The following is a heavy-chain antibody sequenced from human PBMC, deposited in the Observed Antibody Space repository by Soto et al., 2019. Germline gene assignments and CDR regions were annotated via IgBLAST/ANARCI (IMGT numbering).Heavy chain of an antibody. D-gene: IGHD4-17*01. CDR3: ASDHGDYGLDY. Sequence: QVQLQESGPGLVKPSQTLSLTCTVSGGSISSGGYYWSWIRQYPGKGLEWIGYIYDSGSPYYNPSLKSRASISIDTPQNQFSLKLNSVTAADTAMYYCASDHGDYGLDYWGQGMLVTVSS. V-gene: IGHV4-31*03. CDR2: IYDSGSP. CDR1: GGSISSGGYY. J-gene: IGHJ4*02.